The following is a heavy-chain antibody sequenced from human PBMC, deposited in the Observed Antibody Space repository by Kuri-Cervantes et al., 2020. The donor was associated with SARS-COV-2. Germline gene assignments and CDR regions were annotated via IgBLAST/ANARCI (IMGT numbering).Heavy chain of an antibody. V-gene: IGHV4-39*01. CDR1: GGSISSSSYY. D-gene: IGHD2-2*01. CDR2: VNHRGST. Sequence: SETLSLTCTVSGGSISSSSYYWGWIRQPPGKGLEWIGEVNHRGSTNYNPALKSRVTISVDTSKNQFSLKLSSVTAADTAVYYCARRYGGYCSSTSCPNGVWGKGTTVTVSS. J-gene: IGHJ6*04. CDR3: ARRYGGYCSSTSCPNGV.